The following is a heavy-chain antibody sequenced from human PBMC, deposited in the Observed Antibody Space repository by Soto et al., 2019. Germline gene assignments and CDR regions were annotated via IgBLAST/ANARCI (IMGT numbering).Heavy chain of an antibody. CDR3: ARQGFGALHGLVDV. V-gene: IGHV4-28*01. D-gene: IGHD3-10*01. J-gene: IGHJ6*02. CDR1: GYSISSSNW. Sequence: SETLSLTCAVSGYSISSSNWWGWIRQPPGKGLEWIGYIYYSGTTYYNPSLKSRVAISLDTSKSQFSLKLTSVTATDTAVYYCARQGFGALHGLVDVWSQGTTVTVSS. CDR2: IYYSGTT.